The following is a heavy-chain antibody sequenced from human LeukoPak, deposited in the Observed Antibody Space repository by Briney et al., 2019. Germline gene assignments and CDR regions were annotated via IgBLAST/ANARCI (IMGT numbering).Heavy chain of an antibody. J-gene: IGHJ4*02. Sequence: GGSLRLSCAASGFTFSSYWMSWVRQAPGKGLEWVANIKQDGGEKYYVDSVKGRFTISRDNAKNSLYLQMNSLRAEDTAVYYCARGPAVAPFSDFDYGAQETLVTVSS. CDR3: ARGPAVAPFSDFDY. CDR1: GFTFSSYW. D-gene: IGHD6-19*01. CDR2: IKQDGGEK. V-gene: IGHV3-7*04.